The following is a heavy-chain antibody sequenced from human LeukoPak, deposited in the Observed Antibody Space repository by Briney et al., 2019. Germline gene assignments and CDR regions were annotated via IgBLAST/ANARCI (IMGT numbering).Heavy chain of an antibody. CDR3: ARDCTNGVCYIGSTSNWFDP. J-gene: IGHJ5*02. Sequence: ASVKVSCKASGGTFSSYTISWVRQAPGQGLEWMGRIIPILGIANYAQKFQGRVTITADKSTSTAYMELSSLRSEDTAVYYCARDCTNGVCYIGSTSNWFDPWGQGTLVTVSS. V-gene: IGHV1-69*04. CDR1: GGTFSSYT. D-gene: IGHD2-8*01. CDR2: IIPILGIA.